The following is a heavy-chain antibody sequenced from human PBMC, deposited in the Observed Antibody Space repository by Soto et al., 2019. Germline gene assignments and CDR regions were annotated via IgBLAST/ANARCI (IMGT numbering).Heavy chain of an antibody. CDR3: VKDVGWNYAADN. CDR1: GFTFSNYG. Sequence: QVQLVESGGGVVQPGRSLRLSCAASGFTFSNYGMHWVRQAPGKGLEWVAVISYDGSDKFYADSVRGRFTISRDKSNNTLYLQMNSLRVEDTALYFCVKDVGWNYAADNWGQGTLVTVSS. D-gene: IGHD3-16*01. J-gene: IGHJ4*02. V-gene: IGHV3-30*18. CDR2: ISYDGSDK.